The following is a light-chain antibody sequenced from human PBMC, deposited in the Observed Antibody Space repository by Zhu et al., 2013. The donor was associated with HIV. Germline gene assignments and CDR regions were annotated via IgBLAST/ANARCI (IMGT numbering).Light chain of an antibody. V-gene: IGKV3-20*01. CDR1: QSVGSSY. Sequence: EIVLTQSPGTLSLSPGERATLSCRASQSVGSSYLAWYQLKPGQAPRLLIYDASIRATGIADRFSGSGYETDFTLTITRLEPEDFAVYYCQQYGGSPRTFGQGTNLEIK. CDR2: DAS. CDR3: QQYGGSPRT. J-gene: IGKJ2*02.